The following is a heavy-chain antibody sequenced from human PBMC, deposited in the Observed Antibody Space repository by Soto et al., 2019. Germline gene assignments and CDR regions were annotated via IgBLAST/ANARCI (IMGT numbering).Heavy chain of an antibody. D-gene: IGHD6-19*01. CDR3: AKTANGWFSAFDI. CDR2: ISGSGGTT. V-gene: IGHV3-23*01. J-gene: IGHJ3*02. CDR1: GFTFSSYA. Sequence: EVQLLESGGGLVQPGGSLRLSCAASGFTFSSYAMSWVHQAPGKGLEWVSAISGSGGTTYYADSVKGRFTFSRDNSKNTLYLRMNSLRAEDTAVYYCAKTANGWFSAFDIWGQGTMVTVSS.